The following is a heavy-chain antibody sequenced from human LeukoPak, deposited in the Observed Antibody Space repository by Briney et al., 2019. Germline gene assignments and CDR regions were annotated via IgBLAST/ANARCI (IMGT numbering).Heavy chain of an antibody. J-gene: IGHJ4*02. CDR2: INSNGGST. CDR3: AREGSYGESDY. Sequence: PGGSLRLSCAASGFTFSTYGMHWVRQAPGKGLEYVSAINSNGGSTYYANSVKGRFTISRDNSKNTLFLQMGSLRAEDMAVYYCAREGSYGESDYWGQGTLVTVSS. CDR1: GFTFSTYG. V-gene: IGHV3-64*01. D-gene: IGHD5-18*01.